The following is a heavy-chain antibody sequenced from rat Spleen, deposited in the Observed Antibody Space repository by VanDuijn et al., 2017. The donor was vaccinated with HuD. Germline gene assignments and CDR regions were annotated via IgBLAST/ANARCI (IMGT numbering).Heavy chain of an antibody. V-gene: IGHV2-15*01. CDR1: GFSLTSYH. Sequence: QVQLKESGPGLVQPSQTLSLTCTVSGFSLTSYHISWVRQPPGKGLEWIAAIWSGGSTYYNSSLKPRLSISRDTSKSQVLLKMDSLQTEDTAMYFCVRSTTEGMGFDYWGQGVMVTVSS. J-gene: IGHJ2*01. CDR2: IWSGGST. CDR3: VRSTTEGMGFDY. D-gene: IGHD1-11*01.